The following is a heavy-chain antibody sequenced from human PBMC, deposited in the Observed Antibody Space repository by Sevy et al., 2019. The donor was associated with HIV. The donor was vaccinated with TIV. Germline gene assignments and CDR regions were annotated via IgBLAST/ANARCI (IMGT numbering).Heavy chain of an antibody. V-gene: IGHV3-21*01. CDR1: GFTFSNYN. Sequence: GGSLRLSCAASGFTFSNYNMNWVRQAPGKGLEWVSSITSSSDYIYDADSVKGRFTISRDNAKNSLSLQMNSLSAEDTAVYYCARDRRTLNYYASSGYNYYFDYWGQGTLVTVSS. CDR2: ITSSSDYI. D-gene: IGHD3-22*01. J-gene: IGHJ4*02. CDR3: ARDRRTLNYYASSGYNYYFDY.